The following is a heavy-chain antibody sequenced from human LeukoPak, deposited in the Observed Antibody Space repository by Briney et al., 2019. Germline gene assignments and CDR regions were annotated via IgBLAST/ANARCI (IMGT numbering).Heavy chain of an antibody. CDR2: IKSKGDGGTT. CDR1: GFIFSNAW. Sequence: PGGSLRLSCAASGFIFSNAWMSWVRQAPGKGLEWVGRIKSKGDGGTTDYAAPVKGRFTISRDDSKNTLYMQMNSLKTEDTAVYYCTTLTLLAAPVVDYWGQGTQVTVSS. D-gene: IGHD2-15*01. CDR3: TTLTLLAAPVVDY. J-gene: IGHJ4*02. V-gene: IGHV3-15*01.